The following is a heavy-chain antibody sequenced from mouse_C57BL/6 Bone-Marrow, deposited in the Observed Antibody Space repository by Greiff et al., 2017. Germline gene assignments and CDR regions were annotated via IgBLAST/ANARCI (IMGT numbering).Heavy chain of an antibody. CDR3: ARSNPYAMDY. D-gene: IGHD2-5*01. CDR1: GYTFTSYG. Sequence: VQRVESGAELARPGASVKLSCKASGYTFTSYGISWVKQRTGQGLEWIGEIYPRSGNTYYNEKFKGKATLTADKSSSTAYMELRSLTSEDSAVYFCARSNPYAMDYWGQGTSVTVSS. J-gene: IGHJ4*01. CDR2: IYPRSGNT. V-gene: IGHV1-81*01.